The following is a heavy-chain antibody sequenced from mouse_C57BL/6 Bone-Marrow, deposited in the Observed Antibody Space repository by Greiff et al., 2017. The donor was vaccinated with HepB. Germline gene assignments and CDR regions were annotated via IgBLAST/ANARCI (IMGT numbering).Heavy chain of an antibody. V-gene: IGHV1-5*01. J-gene: IGHJ4*01. CDR1: GYTFTSYW. Sequence: EVQLQESGTVLARPGASVKMSCKTSGYTFTSYWMHWVKQRPGQGLEWIGAIYPGNSDTSYNQKFKGKAKLTAVTSASTAYMELSSLTNEDSAVYYCTRNYGYDRYYAMDYWGQGTSVTVSS. CDR2: IYPGNSDT. CDR3: TRNYGYDRYYAMDY. D-gene: IGHD2-2*01.